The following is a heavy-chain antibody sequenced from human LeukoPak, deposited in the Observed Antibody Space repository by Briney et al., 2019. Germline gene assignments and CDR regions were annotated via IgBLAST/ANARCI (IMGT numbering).Heavy chain of an antibody. CDR1: GVTFSSYA. D-gene: IGHD1-26*01. J-gene: IGHJ4*02. CDR2: IIPILGIA. V-gene: IGHV1-69*04. CDR3: AREASGPGSYPIDY. Sequence: SVKVSCKVSGVTFSSYAISWVRQAPGQGLEWMGRIIPILGIANYAQKFQGRVTITADKSTSTAYMELSNLRSEDTAVYYCAREASGPGSYPIDYWGQGNLVTVSS.